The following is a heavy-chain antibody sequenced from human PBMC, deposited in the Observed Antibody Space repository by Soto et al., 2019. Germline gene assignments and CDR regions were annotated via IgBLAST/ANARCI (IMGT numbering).Heavy chain of an antibody. D-gene: IGHD3-10*01. Sequence: QITLKESGPTLVKPTQTLTLTCSFSGFSLSTTGVGVGWIRLSPGKALEWLAIIYWDNDKRYSPSLKSRVTITKDTSKNQVVLTVTNMDPVDTGTYYCARSLWFGELHWGQGALVTVSS. CDR1: GFSLSTTGVG. J-gene: IGHJ4*02. V-gene: IGHV2-5*02. CDR2: IYWDNDK. CDR3: ARSLWFGELH.